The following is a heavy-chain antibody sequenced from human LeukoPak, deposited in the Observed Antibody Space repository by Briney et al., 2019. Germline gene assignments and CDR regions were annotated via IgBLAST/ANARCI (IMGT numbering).Heavy chain of an antibody. V-gene: IGHV3-74*01. CDR1: GFAFSTNW. D-gene: IGHD1-1*01. CDR3: AKTTANGDSFDY. CDR2: MNSDGSIT. J-gene: IGHJ4*02. Sequence: GGSLRLSCAASGFAFSTNWMHWVRQTPGKGVVWVSGMNSDGSITRYADSVKGRFTISRDSAKNTLYLQMNSLRAEDTAVYYCAKTTANGDSFDYWGQGTLVTVSS.